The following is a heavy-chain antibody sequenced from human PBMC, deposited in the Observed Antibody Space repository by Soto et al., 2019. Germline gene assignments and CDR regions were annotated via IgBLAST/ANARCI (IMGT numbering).Heavy chain of an antibody. D-gene: IGHD5-12*01. J-gene: IGHJ4*02. CDR1: GFTFSSYG. CDR3: AREAVATFYFDY. V-gene: IGHV3-33*01. CDR2: IWYDGSNK. Sequence: QVQLVESGGGVVQPGRSLRLSCAASGFTFSSYGMHWVRQAPGKGLEWVAVIWYDGSNKYYADSVKGRFTISRDNSENTLYLQMNSLRAEDTAVYYCAREAVATFYFDYWGQGTLVTVSS.